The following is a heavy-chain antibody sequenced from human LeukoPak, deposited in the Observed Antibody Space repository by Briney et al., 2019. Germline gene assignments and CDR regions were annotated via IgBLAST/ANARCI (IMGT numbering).Heavy chain of an antibody. J-gene: IGHJ4*02. D-gene: IGHD5-12*01. CDR1: GYIFTGFS. CDR2: INPNSGGT. CDR3: ARVRDKATLADLDY. V-gene: IGHV1-2*02. Sequence: ASVKVSCKASGYIFTGFSIHWVRQAPGQGLEWMGWINPNSGGTQSAQKFQGRVTMTRDASISTAYLDLSSLRSDDTAVYYCARVRDKATLADLDYWGQGTLVTVSS.